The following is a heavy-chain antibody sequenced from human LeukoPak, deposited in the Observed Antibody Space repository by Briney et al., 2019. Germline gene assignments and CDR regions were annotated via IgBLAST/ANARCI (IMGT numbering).Heavy chain of an antibody. J-gene: IGHJ3*02. V-gene: IGHV5-51*01. CDR1: GYSFPYYW. CDR3: ARRVGRKADI. Sequence: GESLKISCKASGYSFPYYWIGWVPQMPGKGLEWMGIIYPGDSDTRFSPSFQGQVTFSADKSSSTAYLQWSSLKASDTGMYYCARRVGRKADIWGQGTMVTVSS. CDR2: IYPGDSDT.